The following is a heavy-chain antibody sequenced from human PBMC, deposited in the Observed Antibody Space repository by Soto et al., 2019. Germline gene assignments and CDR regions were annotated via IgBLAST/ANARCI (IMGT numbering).Heavy chain of an antibody. V-gene: IGHV1-2*04. CDR3: ARDRDNWNYEFDY. CDR2: INPNSGGT. Sequence: ASVKVSCKASGYTFTGYYMHWVRQAPGQGLEWMGWINPNSGGTNYAQKFQGWVTMTRDTSISTAYMELSRLRSDDTAVYCCARDRDNWNYEFDYWGQGTLVTVSS. D-gene: IGHD1-7*01. J-gene: IGHJ4*02. CDR1: GYTFTGYY.